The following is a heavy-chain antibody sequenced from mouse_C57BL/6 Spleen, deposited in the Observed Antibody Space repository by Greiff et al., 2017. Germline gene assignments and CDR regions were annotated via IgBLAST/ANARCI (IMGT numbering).Heavy chain of an antibody. V-gene: IGHV14-2*01. Sequence: EVKLVESGAELVKPGASVKLSCTASGFNIKDYYMHWVKQRTEQGLEWIGRIDPEDGETKYAPKFQGKATITADTSSNTAYLQLSSLTSEDTAVYYCVATAPDYAMDYWGQGTSVTVSS. J-gene: IGHJ4*01. D-gene: IGHD3-1*01. CDR1: GFNIKDYY. CDR2: IDPEDGET. CDR3: VATAPDYAMDY.